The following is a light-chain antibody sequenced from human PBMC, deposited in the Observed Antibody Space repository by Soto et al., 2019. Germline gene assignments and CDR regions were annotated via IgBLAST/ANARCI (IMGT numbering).Light chain of an antibody. Sequence: DIQMTQSPSTLSASVGDRVTITCRASQSISRWLAWYQQKPGKAPNLLISDASSLESGVPSWFSGSGSGTEFTLTISRLQADDFTTYYCQHYSSYSSFGQGTKLEIK. J-gene: IGKJ2*01. CDR1: QSISRW. CDR3: QHYSSYSS. V-gene: IGKV1-5*01. CDR2: DAS.